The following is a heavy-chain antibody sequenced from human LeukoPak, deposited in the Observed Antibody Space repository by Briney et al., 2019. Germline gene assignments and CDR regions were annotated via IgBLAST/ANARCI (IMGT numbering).Heavy chain of an antibody. CDR1: GFTFSSYW. J-gene: IGHJ5*02. CDR2: INSDGSST. D-gene: IGHD1-26*01. V-gene: IGHV3-74*01. Sequence: GGSLRLSCAASGFTFSSYWMHWVRQAPGKGLVWVSRINSDGSSTSYADSVKGRFTISRDNAKNTLYLQMNSLRAEDTAVYYRARCQGVGATHPPSGWFDPWGQGTLVTVSS. CDR3: ARCQGVGATHPPSGWFDP.